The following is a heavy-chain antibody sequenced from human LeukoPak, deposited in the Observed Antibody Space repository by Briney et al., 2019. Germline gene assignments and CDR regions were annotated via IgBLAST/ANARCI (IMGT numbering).Heavy chain of an antibody. CDR1: GGSIISYY. CDR2: IHSSGRT. V-gene: IGHV4-59*01. CDR3: TRSFPGIVGAADF. Sequence: SETLSLTCTVSGGSIISYYWSWIRQSPQKGLEWIAYIHSSGRTNYNPSLKSRVTISVDTSKNQFSLKVTSMTAADTGVYYCTRSFPGIVGAADFWGQGTLVTVSS. J-gene: IGHJ4*02. D-gene: IGHD1-26*01.